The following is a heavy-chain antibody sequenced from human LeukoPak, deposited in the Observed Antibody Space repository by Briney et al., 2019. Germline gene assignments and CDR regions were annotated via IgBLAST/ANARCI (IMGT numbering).Heavy chain of an antibody. V-gene: IGHV3-30-3*01. D-gene: IGHD2-21*01. J-gene: IGHJ6*02. CDR2: ISYGGSNK. CDR1: GFTFSSYA. CDR3: ARGEGYCGGDCYYGMDV. Sequence: GGSLRLSCAASGFTFSSYAMHWVRQAPGKGLEWVAVISYGGSNKYYADSVKGRFTISRDNSKNTLYLQMNSLRAEDTAVYYCARGEGYCGGDCYYGMDVWGQGSAVTVSS.